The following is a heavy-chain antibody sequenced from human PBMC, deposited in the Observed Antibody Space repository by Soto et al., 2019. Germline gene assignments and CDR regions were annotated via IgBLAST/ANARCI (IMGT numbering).Heavy chain of an antibody. Sequence: PXESLRLSCAASGFTFSSYAMNWVRQAPGKGLEWVSSVSANGRNTYYADSVKGRFTVSRDKSKNALFLQLDSLRVEDTAIYYCAKDLSSLGWLALGAPFDSWGPGTLVTVSS. CDR1: GFTFSSYA. J-gene: IGHJ4*02. V-gene: IGHV3-23*01. D-gene: IGHD3-22*01. CDR3: AKDLSSLGWLALGAPFDS. CDR2: VSANGRNT.